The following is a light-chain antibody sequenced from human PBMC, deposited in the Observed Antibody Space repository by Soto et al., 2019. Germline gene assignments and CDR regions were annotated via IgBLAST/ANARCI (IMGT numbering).Light chain of an antibody. J-gene: IGLJ1*01. CDR2: DVS. Sequence: QSALTQPASVSGSPGQSITISCTGTSSDVGGYNYVSWYQQHPGKAPKLMIYDVSNRPSGVSNRFSGSKSGNTASLTISGLQDEDEADYYCRSYTSSSTLYVYGTGTKVTVL. CDR1: SSDVGGYNY. V-gene: IGLV2-14*01. CDR3: RSYTSSSTLYV.